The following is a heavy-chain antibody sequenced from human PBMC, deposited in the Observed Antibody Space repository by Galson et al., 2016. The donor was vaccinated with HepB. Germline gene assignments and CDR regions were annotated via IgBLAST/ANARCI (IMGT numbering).Heavy chain of an antibody. D-gene: IGHD3-10*01. CDR3: AKDRYYYGSGFDY. J-gene: IGHJ4*02. CDR2: ISGSGYST. Sequence: SLRLSCAASGFTFSNYTMSWVRQAPGKGLEWVSAISGSGYSTYYAYSVKGRFTISRDNSKNTLDLQMNSLRAEDTAVYYCAKDRYYYGSGFDYWGQGTLVTVSS. V-gene: IGHV3-23*01. CDR1: GFTFSNYT.